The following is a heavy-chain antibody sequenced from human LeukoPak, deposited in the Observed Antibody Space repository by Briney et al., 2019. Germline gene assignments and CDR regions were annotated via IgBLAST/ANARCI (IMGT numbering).Heavy chain of an antibody. V-gene: IGHV4-38-2*02. D-gene: IGHD4-17*01. Sequence: PSETLSLTCTVPGYSISSGYYWGWIRPPPGKGLEWIGSIYHSGSTYYNPSLKSRVTISVDTSKNQFSLKLSSVTAADTAVYYCARAGNPGGNLASYGDYRDRGSWFDPWGQGTLVTVSS. CDR1: GYSISSGYY. CDR3: ARAGNPGGNLASYGDYRDRGSWFDP. CDR2: IYHSGST. J-gene: IGHJ5*02.